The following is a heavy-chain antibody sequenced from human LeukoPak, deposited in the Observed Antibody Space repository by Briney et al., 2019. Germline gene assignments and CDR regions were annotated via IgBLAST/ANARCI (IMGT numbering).Heavy chain of an antibody. J-gene: IGHJ4*02. Sequence: GGSLRLSCAASGFSFSSYGMHWVRQAPGKWLEWVAVIWYDGSNKYYADSVKGRFTISRDNSKKTLYLQMNSLRAEDTGVYYWARYIIPGVGDWGQGTLVTVSS. D-gene: IGHD3-10*01. CDR3: ARYIIPGVGD. V-gene: IGHV3-33*01. CDR1: GFSFSSYG. CDR2: IWYDGSNK.